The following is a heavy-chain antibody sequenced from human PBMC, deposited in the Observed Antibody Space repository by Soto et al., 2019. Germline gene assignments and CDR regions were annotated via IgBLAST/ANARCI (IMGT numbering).Heavy chain of an antibody. CDR3: ARDGGGYYYDSSGYSAY. D-gene: IGHD3-22*01. V-gene: IGHV3-33*01. CDR2: IWYDGSNK. J-gene: IGHJ4*02. CDR1: GFTFSSYG. Sequence: GGSLRLSCAASGFTFSSYGMHWVRQAPGKGLEWVAVIWYDGSNKYYADSVKGRFTISRDNSKNTLYLQMNSLRAEDTAAYYCARDGGGYYYDSSGYSAYWAQGTLVPFS.